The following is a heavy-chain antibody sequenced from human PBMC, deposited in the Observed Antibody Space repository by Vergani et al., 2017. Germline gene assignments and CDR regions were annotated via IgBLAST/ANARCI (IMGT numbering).Heavy chain of an antibody. V-gene: IGHV3-33*08. CDR2: IWYDGSNK. CDR1: GFTVSSNY. CDR3: ARDPKAYYYGMDV. J-gene: IGHJ6*02. Sequence: VQLVESGGGLIQPGGSLRLSCAASGFTVSSNYMSWVRQAPGKGLEWVAVIWYDGSNKYYADSVKGRFTISRDNSKNTLYLQMNSMRAEDTAVYYCARDPKAYYYGMDVWGQGTTVTVSS.